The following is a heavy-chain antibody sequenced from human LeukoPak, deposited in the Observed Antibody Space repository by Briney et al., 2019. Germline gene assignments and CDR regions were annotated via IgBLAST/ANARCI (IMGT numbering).Heavy chain of an antibody. CDR1: GGSISSSSYY. Sequence: SETLSLTCTVSGGSISSSSYYWGWLRQPPGKGLEWIGSIYYSGSTYYNPSLKSRVTISVDTSKNQFSLKLSSVTAADTAVYYCARRYSSGYHPWFDPWGQGTLVTVSS. D-gene: IGHD3-22*01. CDR2: IYYSGST. CDR3: ARRYSSGYHPWFDP. J-gene: IGHJ5*02. V-gene: IGHV4-39*01.